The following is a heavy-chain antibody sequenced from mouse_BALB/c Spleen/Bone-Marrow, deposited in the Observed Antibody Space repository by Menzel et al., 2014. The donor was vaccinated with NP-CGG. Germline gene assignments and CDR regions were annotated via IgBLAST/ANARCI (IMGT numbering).Heavy chain of an antibody. CDR2: IDPANGNT. CDR1: GFNIKDTY. J-gene: IGHJ3*01. D-gene: IGHD1-1*01. V-gene: IGHV14-3*02. CDR3: ASYYNGRAWFAY. Sequence: VQLQQPGAELVKPGASVKLSCTASGFNIKDTYMHWVKQRPEQGLEWIGRIDPANGNTKYDPKFQGKATITADTSSNTAYLQLSSLTSEDTAVYYCASYYNGRAWFAYWGQGTLVTVSA.